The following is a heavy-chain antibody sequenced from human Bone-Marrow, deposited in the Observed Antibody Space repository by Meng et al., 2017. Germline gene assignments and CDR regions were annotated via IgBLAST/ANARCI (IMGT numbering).Heavy chain of an antibody. V-gene: IGHV4-34*01. CDR1: GGSSSGYY. D-gene: IGHD3-9*01. J-gene: IGHJ6*02. CDR3: ARGRVYYDILTGYYVSIYYYYGMDV. CDR2: INHSGST. Sequence: SETLSLTCAVYGGSSSGYYWSWIRQPPGNGLEWIGEINHSGSTNYNPSLKSRVTISVDTSKSQFSLKLSSVTAADTAVYYCARGRVYYDILTGYYVSIYYYYGMDVWGQGTTVTVSS.